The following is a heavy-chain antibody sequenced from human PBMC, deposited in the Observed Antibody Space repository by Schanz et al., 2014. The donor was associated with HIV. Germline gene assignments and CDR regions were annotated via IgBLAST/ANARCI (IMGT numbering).Heavy chain of an antibody. J-gene: IGHJ4*02. D-gene: IGHD6-13*01. CDR3: AKEAWYSSSLYYFDY. CDR2: MSYDGRNE. CDR1: GFTFRSYG. V-gene: IGHV3-30*18. Sequence: QVQLVESGGGVVQPGRSLRLSCAASGFTFRSYGMHWVRQAPGKGLECVASMSYDGRNEHYVDSVKGRFTISRDNSKNTLNLQMNSLRAEDTAMYYCAKEAWYSSSLYYFDYWGQGTLVTVSS.